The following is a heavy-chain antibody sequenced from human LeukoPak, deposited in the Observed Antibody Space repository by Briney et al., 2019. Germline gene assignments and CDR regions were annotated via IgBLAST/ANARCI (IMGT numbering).Heavy chain of an antibody. CDR1: GYTFTTYD. CDR2: MNPNSGDT. CDR3: ARADFGMDV. J-gene: IGHJ6*02. Sequence: ASVKVSCKASGYTFTTYDINWVRQAPGQGLEWMGWMNPNSGDTVFAQKFQGRLTMTMNTSMTTAYMELTSPTYEDSAVYYCARADFGMDVWGQGTTVTVSS. V-gene: IGHV1-8*01.